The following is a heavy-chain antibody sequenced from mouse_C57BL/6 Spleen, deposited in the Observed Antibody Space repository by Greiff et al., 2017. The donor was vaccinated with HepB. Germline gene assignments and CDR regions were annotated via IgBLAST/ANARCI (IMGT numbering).Heavy chain of an antibody. D-gene: IGHD2-5*01. V-gene: IGHV1-55*01. Sequence: QVQLQQPGAELVKPVASVKMSCKASGYTFTSYWITWVKQRPGQGLEWIGDIYPGSGSTNYNEKFKSKATLTVDTSSSTAYMQLSSLTSEDSAVYYCARGGTTYYSNYDYWGQGTTLTVSS. CDR2: IYPGSGST. CDR1: GYTFTSYW. CDR3: ARGGTTYYSNYDY. J-gene: IGHJ2*01.